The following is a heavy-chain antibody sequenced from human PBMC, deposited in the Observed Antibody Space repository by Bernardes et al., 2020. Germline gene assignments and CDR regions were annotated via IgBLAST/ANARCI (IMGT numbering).Heavy chain of an antibody. CDR1: GFTFSSYS. J-gene: IGHJ3*02. D-gene: IGHD3-3*01. CDR2: ISSSSSYI. V-gene: IGHV3-21*01. CDR3: ARDERGLEYDAFDI. Sequence: GGSLRLSCAASGFTFSSYSMNWVRQAPGKGLEWVSSISSSSSYIYYADSVKGRFTISRDNAKNSLYLQMNSLRAEDTAVYYCARDERGLEYDAFDIWGQGTMVTVSS.